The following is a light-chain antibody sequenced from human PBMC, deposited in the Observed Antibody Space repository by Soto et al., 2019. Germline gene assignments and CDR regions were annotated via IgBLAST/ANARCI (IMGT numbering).Light chain of an antibody. Sequence: EIVMTQSPATLSVSPGERATLSCRASQSVSSNLAWYQQKAGQAPRLLIYGASTRATGIPARFSGSGSGTEFTLTISSLQSEDSAVYYCQQYDNLPRTFGQGTKVEIK. CDR2: GAS. CDR3: QQYDNLPRT. V-gene: IGKV3-15*01. J-gene: IGKJ1*01. CDR1: QSVSSN.